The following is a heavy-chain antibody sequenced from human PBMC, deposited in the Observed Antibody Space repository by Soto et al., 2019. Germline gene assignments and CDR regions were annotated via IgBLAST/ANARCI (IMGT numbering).Heavy chain of an antibody. V-gene: IGHV4-39*01. CDR2: IYYSGST. J-gene: IGHJ6*03. Sequence: SETLSLTCTVSGGSISSSSYYWGWIRQPPGKGLEWIGSIYYSGSTYYNPSLKSRVTISVDTSKNQFSLKLSSVTAADTAVYYCASSQLVWYYTDVWGKGTTVTVSS. D-gene: IGHD2-2*01. CDR1: GGSISSSSYY. CDR3: ASSQLVWYYTDV.